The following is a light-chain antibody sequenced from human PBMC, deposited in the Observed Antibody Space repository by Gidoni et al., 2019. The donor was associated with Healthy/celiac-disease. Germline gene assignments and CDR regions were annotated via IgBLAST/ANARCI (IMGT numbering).Light chain of an antibody. J-gene: IGLJ2*01. CDR1: SGHSSYP. Sequence: QLVLTQSPSASASVGASVKLTCTLSSGHSSYPIAWHQQQTETGPRYLMKLNSDGSHSKGDGIPDRFSGSSPGAERYLTISSLQSEDEADYYCQTWGTGPVVFGGGTKLTVL. CDR3: QTWGTGPVV. CDR2: LNSDGSH. V-gene: IGLV4-69*01.